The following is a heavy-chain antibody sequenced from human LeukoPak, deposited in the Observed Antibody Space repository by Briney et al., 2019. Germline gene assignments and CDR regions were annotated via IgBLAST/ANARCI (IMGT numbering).Heavy chain of an antibody. J-gene: IGHJ4*02. D-gene: IGHD3-22*01. CDR1: GGSISSYY. V-gene: IGHV4-59*01. CDR3: ARGITYYDVNLDY. Sequence: PSETLSLTCTVSGGSISSYYWSWLRQPPGKGLEWIGYIYYSGRTNYNPSLKSRVTISVDTSKNQFSLKLSSVTAADTAVYYCARGITYYDVNLDYWGQGTLVTVSS. CDR2: IYYSGRT.